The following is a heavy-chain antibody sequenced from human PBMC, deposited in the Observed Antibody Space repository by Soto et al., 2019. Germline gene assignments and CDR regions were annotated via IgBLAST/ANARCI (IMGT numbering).Heavy chain of an antibody. CDR3: AKSLAPPPARIPYGPYHMDV. CDR2: ISGYNGNA. J-gene: IGHJ6*03. Sequence: GPGVKKPGASVKVSCKASGYIFTSYGISWVRQAPGQGLEWMRWISGYNGNANFAQKFQDRVTMTTATSTSTAYMDLRSLRSDETAEYYCAKSLAPPPARIPYGPYHMDVWGKETTATVSS. CDR1: GYIFTSYG. V-gene: IGHV1-18*01. D-gene: IGHD4-17*01.